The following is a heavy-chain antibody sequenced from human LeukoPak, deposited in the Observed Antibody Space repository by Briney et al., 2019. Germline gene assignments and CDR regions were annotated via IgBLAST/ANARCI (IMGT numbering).Heavy chain of an antibody. CDR2: IKKDGSEK. D-gene: IGHD2-15*01. CDR1: GFIFSGSW. V-gene: IGHV3-7*03. J-gene: IGHJ4*02. Sequence: GGSLRLSCTASGFIFSGSWMAWIRQAPGKGLEWVAIIKKDGSEKYYVDSMKGRFTITRDNAKNSLFLQMNSLRAEDTAIYYCTTDTWYSAGHWGQGTLVTVSS. CDR3: TTDTWYSAGH.